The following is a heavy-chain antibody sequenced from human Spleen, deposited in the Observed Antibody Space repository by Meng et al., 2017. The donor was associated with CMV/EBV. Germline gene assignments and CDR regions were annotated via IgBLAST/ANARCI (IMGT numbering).Heavy chain of an antibody. V-gene: IGHV4-34*01. J-gene: IGHJ4*02. CDR1: GGSFSGYY. Sequence: QVQLQQWGAGLLKPSETLSLTCAVYGGSFSGYYWSWIRQPPGKGLEWIGEINHSGSTNYNPSLKSRVTTSVDTSKNQFSLKLSSVTAADTAVYYCARGDSGTVGYWGQGTLVTVSS. CDR3: ARGDSGTVGY. D-gene: IGHD3-10*01. CDR2: INHSGST.